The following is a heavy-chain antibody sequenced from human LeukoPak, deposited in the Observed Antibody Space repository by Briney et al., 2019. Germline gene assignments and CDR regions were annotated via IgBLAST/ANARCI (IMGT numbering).Heavy chain of an antibody. CDR2: LSTDSDDT. V-gene: IGHV1-8*01. D-gene: IGHD6-13*01. CDR3: ARGGAAAETSGFDH. J-gene: IGHJ4*02. CDR1: GYTFTSHD. Sequence: ASVKVSCKVFGYTFTSHDFNWVRQAPGQGLEWMGWLSTDSDDTGYAQKFQGRVSMTRDNSIDTAYMELRGLKSDDTAVYYCARGGAAAETSGFDHWGRGTLVIVSA.